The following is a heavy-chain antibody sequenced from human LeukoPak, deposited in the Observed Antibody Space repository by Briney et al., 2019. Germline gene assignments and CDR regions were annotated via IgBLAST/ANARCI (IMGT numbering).Heavy chain of an antibody. V-gene: IGHV3-21*01. J-gene: IGHJ4*02. CDR2: ISSSSYI. Sequence: GGSLRLSCAASGFTFSSYGMNWVRQAPGKGLEWVSSISSSSYIYYADSVKGRFTISRDNAKNSLYLQMNSLRAEDTAVYHCARHGRDGYNFVDYWGQGTLVTVSS. D-gene: IGHD5-24*01. CDR1: GFTFSSYG. CDR3: ARHGRDGYNFVDY.